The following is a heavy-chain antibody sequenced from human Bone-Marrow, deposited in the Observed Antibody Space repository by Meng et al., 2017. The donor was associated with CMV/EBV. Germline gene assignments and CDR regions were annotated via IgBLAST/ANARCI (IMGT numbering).Heavy chain of an antibody. V-gene: IGHV3-23*03. CDR3: ARERTTAVNDAFDI. CDR1: GFSFGSFA. D-gene: IGHD1-7*01. Sequence: GESLKISCAASGFSFGSFAMTWVRQVPGKGLDWVSVIYSGGSSIYSGDSVKGRFTVSRDNAKNTLYLQMNSLRAEDTAVYYCARERTTAVNDAFDIWGQGTMVTVSS. J-gene: IGHJ3*02. CDR2: IYSGGSSI.